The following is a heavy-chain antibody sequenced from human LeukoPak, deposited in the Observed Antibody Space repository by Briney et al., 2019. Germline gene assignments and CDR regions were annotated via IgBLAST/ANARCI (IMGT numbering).Heavy chain of an antibody. V-gene: IGHV4-31*03. CDR1: GGSISSGGYY. CDR3: ARVDFQDRHDAFDI. CDR2: IYYSGST. D-gene: IGHD2-2*03. J-gene: IGHJ3*02. Sequence: RTSETLSLTCTVSGGSISSGGYYWSWTRQHPGKGLEWIGYIYYSGSTYYNPSLKSRVTTSVDTSKNQFSLKLSSVTAADTAVYYCARVDFQDRHDAFDIWGQGTMVTVSS.